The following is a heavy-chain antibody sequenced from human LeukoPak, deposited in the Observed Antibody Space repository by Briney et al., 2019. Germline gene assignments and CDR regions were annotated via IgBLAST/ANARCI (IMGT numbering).Heavy chain of an antibody. J-gene: IGHJ4*02. Sequence: PGGSLRLSCGASGFTFSDYYMSWIRQAPGKGLVWVSRINRDGSSTNYADSVKGRFTISRDNAKNSLYLQMNSLRVEDTAVYYCTRGAERSGYDYWGQGTLVTVSS. V-gene: IGHV3-74*01. CDR2: INRDGSST. CDR3: TRGAERSGYDY. D-gene: IGHD3-22*01. CDR1: GFTFSDYY.